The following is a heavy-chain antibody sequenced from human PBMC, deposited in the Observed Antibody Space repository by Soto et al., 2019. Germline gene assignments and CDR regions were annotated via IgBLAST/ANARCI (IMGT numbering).Heavy chain of an antibody. Sequence: TSETLSLTCTVSGGSISSYYWSWIRQPPGKGLEWIGYINYSGSTNYNPSLKSRVTISVDKSKNQFSLKLSSVTAADTAVYYCARVHSQVSHYDFWSGYYGNYYYGMDVWGQGTTVTVSS. CDR1: GGSISSYY. D-gene: IGHD3-3*01. V-gene: IGHV4-59*12. J-gene: IGHJ6*02. CDR3: ARVHSQVSHYDFWSGYYGNYYYGMDV. CDR2: INYSGST.